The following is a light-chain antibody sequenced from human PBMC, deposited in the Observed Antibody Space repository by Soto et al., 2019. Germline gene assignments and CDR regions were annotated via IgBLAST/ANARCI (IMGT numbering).Light chain of an antibody. CDR2: DTS. CDR1: QGIGDT. J-gene: IGKJ4*01. CDR3: QQRADWPLT. Sequence: EIVMTQSPATLYVSPGEGATLSCRASQGIGDTLAWYQQKPGQTPRLLIYDTSIRATGVPARFSGSRSGAEFTLTISSLQSEDFAVYYCQQRADWPLTFGGGTEVEIK. V-gene: IGKV3-15*01.